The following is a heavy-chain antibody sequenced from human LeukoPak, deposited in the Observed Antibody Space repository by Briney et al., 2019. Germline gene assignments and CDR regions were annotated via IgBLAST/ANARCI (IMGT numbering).Heavy chain of an antibody. Sequence: ASVKVSCKASGYTFTGYYMHWVRQAPGQGLEWMGWINPNSGGTNYAQKFQGRVTMTRDTSISTAYMELSRLRSDDTAVYYCARRGTVVTTQVYYYYMDVWGKGTTVTVSS. CDR1: GYTFTGYY. CDR3: ARRGTVVTTQVYYYYMDV. V-gene: IGHV1-2*02. CDR2: INPNSGGT. J-gene: IGHJ6*03. D-gene: IGHD4-23*01.